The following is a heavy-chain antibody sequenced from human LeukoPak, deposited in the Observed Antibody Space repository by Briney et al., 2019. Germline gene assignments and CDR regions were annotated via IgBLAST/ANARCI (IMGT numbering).Heavy chain of an antibody. D-gene: IGHD4/OR15-4a*01. V-gene: IGHV1-2*02. CDR2: INPNSGGT. CDR1: GYSFTDYY. Sequence: ASVKVSCKASGYSFTDYYMHWVRQAPGQGLEWMGWINPNSGGTNYAQKFQGRVTMTRDTSISTAYMELRRLKSDDTAVYYCARRYAYGAPFDYWGQGTLVTVSA. J-gene: IGHJ4*02. CDR3: ARRYAYGAPFDY.